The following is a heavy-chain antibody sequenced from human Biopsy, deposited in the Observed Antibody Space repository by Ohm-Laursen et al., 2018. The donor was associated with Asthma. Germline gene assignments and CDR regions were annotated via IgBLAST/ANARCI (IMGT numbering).Heavy chain of an antibody. V-gene: IGHV1-18*01. CDR2: ISVYNGNT. Sequence: ASVKVSCNTSGYTFNSAGITWVRQAPGQGLEWMGWISVYNGNTKVAQKLQDRVTMITDTSTSTAYMELRSPRSDDTAVYFCARAVDYSHYYGIDVWGQGTTVTVS. J-gene: IGHJ6*02. CDR3: ARAVDYSHYYGIDV. D-gene: IGHD3-10*01. CDR1: GYTFNSAG.